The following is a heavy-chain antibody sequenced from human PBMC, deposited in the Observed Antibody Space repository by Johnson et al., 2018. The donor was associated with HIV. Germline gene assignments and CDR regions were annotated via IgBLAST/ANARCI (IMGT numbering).Heavy chain of an antibody. V-gene: IGHV3-15*01. D-gene: IGHD1-20*01. CDR1: GFTFSNAW. J-gene: IGHJ3*02. Sequence: VQLVESGGGLVKPGGSLRLSCAASGFTFSNAWMSWVRQAPGKGLEWVGRIKSKTDGGTTAYAAPVKGRFTISRDDSKNTLYLQMNSLKTEDTAVYYCTTDKGGPVVTGTSMGDFENWGQGTKVTVSS. CDR3: TTDKGGPVVTGTSMGDFEN. CDR2: IKSKTDGGTT.